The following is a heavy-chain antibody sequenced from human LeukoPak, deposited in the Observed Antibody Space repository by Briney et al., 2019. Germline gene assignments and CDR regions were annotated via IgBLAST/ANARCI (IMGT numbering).Heavy chain of an antibody. V-gene: IGHV4-61*01. Sequence: SETLSLTCTVSGGSVSSGSYYWSWIRQPPGKGLEWIGYIYYSGSTNYNPSLKSRVTISVDKSKNQFSLKLSSVTAADTAVYYCASLDGYDSSGYYYDFDYWGQGTLVTVSS. CDR1: GGSVSSGSYY. J-gene: IGHJ4*02. CDR3: ASLDGYDSSGYYYDFDY. D-gene: IGHD3-22*01. CDR2: IYYSGST.